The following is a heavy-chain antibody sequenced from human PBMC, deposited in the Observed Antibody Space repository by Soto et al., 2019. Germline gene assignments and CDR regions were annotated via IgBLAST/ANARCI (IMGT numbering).Heavy chain of an antibody. CDR3: AKDHAYCGGDCYVPAEYFQH. J-gene: IGHJ1*01. D-gene: IGHD2-21*02. CDR1: GFTFSSYA. V-gene: IGHV3-23*01. Sequence: GGSQRLSCAASGFTFSSYAMSWVRQAPGKGLEWVSAISRSGGSTYYADSVKGRFTISRDNSKNTLYLQMNSLRAEDTAVYYCAKDHAYCGGDCYVPAEYFQHWGQGTLVTVSS. CDR2: ISRSGGST.